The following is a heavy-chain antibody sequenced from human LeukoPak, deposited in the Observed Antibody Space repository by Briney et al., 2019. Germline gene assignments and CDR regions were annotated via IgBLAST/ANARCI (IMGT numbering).Heavy chain of an antibody. CDR1: GYTLTELS. Sequence: ASVKVSCKASGYTLTELSMHWVRQAPGKGLEWMGGFDPEDGETIYAQKFQGRVTMTEDTSTDTAYMELSSLRSEDTAVYYCATGDQRLWETFDYWGQGTLVTVSS. CDR2: FDPEDGET. D-gene: IGHD6-25*01. CDR3: ATGDQRLWETFDY. J-gene: IGHJ4*02. V-gene: IGHV1-24*01.